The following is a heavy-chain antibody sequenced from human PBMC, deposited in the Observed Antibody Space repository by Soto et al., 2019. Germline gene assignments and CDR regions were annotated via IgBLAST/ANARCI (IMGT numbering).Heavy chain of an antibody. CDR3: GREAAVVGYYYYYMDV. D-gene: IGHD6-13*01. CDR2: IIPILGIA. J-gene: IGHJ6*03. V-gene: IGHV1-69*08. Sequence: QVQLVQSGAEVKKPGSSVKVSCKASGGTFSSYTISWVRQAPGQGLEWMGRIIPILGIANYAQKFQGRVTITADKSTRTADMELSSRRSADTAVDYCGREAAVVGYYYYYMDVWGKGTTVTVSS. CDR1: GGTFSSYT.